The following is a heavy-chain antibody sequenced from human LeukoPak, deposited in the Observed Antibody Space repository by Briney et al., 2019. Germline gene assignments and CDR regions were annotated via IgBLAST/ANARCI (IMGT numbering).Heavy chain of an antibody. V-gene: IGHV3-21*01. Sequence: GRSLRLSCAASGFTFSSYSMNWVRQAPGKGLEWVSSISSSSSYIYYADSVKGRFTISRDNAKNSLYLQMNSLRAEDTAVYYCARDRRRITIFGVVIIEAHPQNWFDPWGQGTLVTVSS. CDR2: ISSSSSYI. D-gene: IGHD3-3*01. CDR1: GFTFSSYS. CDR3: ARDRRRITIFGVVIIEAHPQNWFDP. J-gene: IGHJ5*02.